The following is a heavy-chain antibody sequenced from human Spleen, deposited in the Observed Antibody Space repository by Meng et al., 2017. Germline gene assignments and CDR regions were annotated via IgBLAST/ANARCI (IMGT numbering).Heavy chain of an antibody. J-gene: IGHJ4*02. Sequence: QGQVEESGPGLVKPSGTLSLTCVVSGGSISSIDWWSWVRQPPGKGLEWIGEIYHGGDTNYNPSLKSRVTIAIDKSKNQFSLKLSSVTAADTAVYYCASWIYSCGWQWGQGALVTVSS. V-gene: IGHV4/OR15-8*02. CDR2: IYHGGDT. D-gene: IGHD6-19*01. CDR1: GGSISSIDW. CDR3: ASWIYSCGWQ.